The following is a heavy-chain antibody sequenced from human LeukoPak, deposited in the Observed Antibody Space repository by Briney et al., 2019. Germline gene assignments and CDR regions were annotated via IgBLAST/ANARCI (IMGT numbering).Heavy chain of an antibody. Sequence: ASVKVSCKASGYTFASYDINWVRQATGQGPEWMGWMNPSSGNTGYAQTFQGRVSMTRDTSTNTAYLELSSLRSEDTAVYYCATHTYYYSSGSFAYWGPGTLVTVSS. CDR1: GYTFASYD. CDR2: MNPSSGNT. D-gene: IGHD3-10*01. J-gene: IGHJ4*02. CDR3: ATHTYYYSSGSFAY. V-gene: IGHV1-8*01.